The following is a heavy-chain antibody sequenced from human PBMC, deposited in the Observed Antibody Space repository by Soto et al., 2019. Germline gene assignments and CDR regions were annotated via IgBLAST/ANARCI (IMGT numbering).Heavy chain of an antibody. CDR3: VASLAASGLNWLDP. Sequence: SETLSLTCIVSGGSISEKYWDWVRQPPGKGLEWIGLIFANGHTDYNPSLKSRVTMSVDASKNQFSLRLTSMTAADTAVYYCVASLAASGLNWLDPWGRGTLVTVSS. CDR1: GGSISEKY. CDR2: IFANGHT. J-gene: IGHJ5*02. D-gene: IGHD6-13*01. V-gene: IGHV4-4*07.